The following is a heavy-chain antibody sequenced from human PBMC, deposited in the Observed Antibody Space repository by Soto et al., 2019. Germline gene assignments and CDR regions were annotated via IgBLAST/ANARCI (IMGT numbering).Heavy chain of an antibody. D-gene: IGHD3-9*01. Sequence: QVQLVESGGGVVQPGRSLRLSCAASGFTFSSYAMHWVRQAPGKGLEWVAVISYDGSNKYYADSVKGRFTISRDNSKNTLYLQMNSLRAEDTAVYYCARDRERYFDWSLYYCYGMDVWGQGTTVTVSS. J-gene: IGHJ6*02. CDR1: GFTFSSYA. V-gene: IGHV3-30-3*01. CDR3: ARDRERYFDWSLYYCYGMDV. CDR2: ISYDGSNK.